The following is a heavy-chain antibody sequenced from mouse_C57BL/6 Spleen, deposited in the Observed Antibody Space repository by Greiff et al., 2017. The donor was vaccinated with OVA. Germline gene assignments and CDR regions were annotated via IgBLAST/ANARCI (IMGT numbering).Heavy chain of an antibody. D-gene: IGHD1-1*01. CDR2: IYPGDGDT. CDR1: GYAFSSYW. Sequence: QVQLQQSGAELVKPGASVKISCKASGYAFSSYWMNWVKQRPGKGLEWIGQIYPGDGDTNYNGKFKGKATLTADKSSSTAYMQLSSLTSEDSAVYFGARSYYGSSYYFDYWGQGTTLTVSS. CDR3: ARSYYGSSYYFDY. V-gene: IGHV1-80*01. J-gene: IGHJ2*01.